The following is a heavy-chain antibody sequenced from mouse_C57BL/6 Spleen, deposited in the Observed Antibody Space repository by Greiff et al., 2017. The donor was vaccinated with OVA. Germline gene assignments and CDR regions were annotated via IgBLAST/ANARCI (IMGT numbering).Heavy chain of an antibody. CDR3: ASSGPYAG. D-gene: IGHD2-10*02. CDR1: GYTFTSYS. Sequence: VQLQQSGAELVRPGASVKMSCKASGYTFTSYSMHWVKQRPGQGLEWIGNINPSGGDTKYNQKFKDQATLTAAKSSNTAYLQLSSLTSEDSAVYYYASSGPYAGWGPATPVTVAA. CDR2: INPSGGDT. V-gene: IGHV1-4*01. J-gene: IGHJ3*01.